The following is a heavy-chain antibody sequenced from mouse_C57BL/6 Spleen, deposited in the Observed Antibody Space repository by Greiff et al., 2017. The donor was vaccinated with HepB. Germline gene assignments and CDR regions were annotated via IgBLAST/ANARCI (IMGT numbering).Heavy chain of an antibody. D-gene: IGHD1-1*01. CDR2: INPSSGYT. V-gene: IGHV1-4*01. J-gene: IGHJ4*01. CDR3: ARGGIYYYGSQAMDY. Sequence: XQLQKSGAERARPGASVKMSCKASGYTCTSYTMHWVKQRPGQGLEWIGYINPSSGYTKYNQKFKDKATLTADKSSSTAYMQLSSLTSEDSAVYYCARGGIYYYGSQAMDYWGQGTSVTVSS. CDR1: GYTCTSYT.